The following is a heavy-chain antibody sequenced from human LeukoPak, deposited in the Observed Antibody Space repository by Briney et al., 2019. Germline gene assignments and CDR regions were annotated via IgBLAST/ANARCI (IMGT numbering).Heavy chain of an antibody. V-gene: IGHV1-18*01. D-gene: IGHD6-6*01. J-gene: IGHJ4*02. CDR2: ISAYNGNT. CDR1: GYTFTSYG. Sequence: GASVKVSCKASGYTFTSYGISWVRQAPGQGLEWMGWISAYNGNTNYAQKLQGRVTMTTDTSTSTAYMELRSLRSDDTAVYYCARDQGRGSSSLPCYWGQGTLVTVSS. CDR3: ARDQGRGSSSLPCY.